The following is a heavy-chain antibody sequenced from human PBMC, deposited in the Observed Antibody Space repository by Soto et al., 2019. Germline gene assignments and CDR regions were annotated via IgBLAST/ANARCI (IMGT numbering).Heavy chain of an antibody. V-gene: IGHV5-51*01. CDR3: AKHASLDWGQWAPKNNGFDP. CDR2: IYPGDSDT. D-gene: IGHD1-26*01. CDR1: GSSLTTYW. Sequence: ESLKISFKGSGSSLTTYWIAWVRQMPGQGLEWMGVIYPGDSDTRYSPSFQGQVTISVDKSISTAYLQWSSLKASDSALYYCAKHASLDWGQWAPKNNGFDPWGQGTRVTVPS. J-gene: IGHJ5*02.